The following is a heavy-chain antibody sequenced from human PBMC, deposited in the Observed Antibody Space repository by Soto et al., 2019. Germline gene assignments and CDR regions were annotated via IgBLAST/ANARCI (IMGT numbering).Heavy chain of an antibody. Sequence: GGSLRLSCAASGFTFSSYGMHWVRQAPGKGLEWVAVISYDGSNKYYADSVKGRFTISRDNSKNTLYLQMNSLRAEDTAVYYCAKLLVPAAHYYYYGMDVWGQGTTVTVSS. D-gene: IGHD2-2*01. J-gene: IGHJ6*02. CDR1: GFTFSSYG. V-gene: IGHV3-30*18. CDR2: ISYDGSNK. CDR3: AKLLVPAAHYYYYGMDV.